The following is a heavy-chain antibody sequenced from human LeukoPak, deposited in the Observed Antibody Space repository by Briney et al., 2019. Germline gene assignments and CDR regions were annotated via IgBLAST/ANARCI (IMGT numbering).Heavy chain of an antibody. CDR2: INHSGST. CDR1: GGSFSGYY. V-gene: IGHV4-34*01. Sequence: PSETLSLTCAVYGGSFSGYYWSWIRQPPGKGLEWIGEINHSGSTNYNPSLKSRGTISVDTSKNQFSLKLSSVTAADTAVYYCARPGIVVRAFDIWGQGTLVTVSS. D-gene: IGHD3-22*01. CDR3: ARPGIVVRAFDI. J-gene: IGHJ4*02.